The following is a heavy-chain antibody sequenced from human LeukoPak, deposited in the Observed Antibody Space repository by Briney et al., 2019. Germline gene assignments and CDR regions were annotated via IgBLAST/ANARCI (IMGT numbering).Heavy chain of an antibody. CDR3: ARSIYDFWSGYYTSFDY. Sequence: PSETLSFTCTVSGGSISSGGYYWSWIRQHPGKGLEWIGYIYYSGSTYYNPSLKSRVTISVDTSKNQFSLKLSSVTAADTAVYYCARSIYDFWSGYYTSFDYWGQGTLVTVSS. V-gene: IGHV4-31*03. CDR2: IYYSGST. D-gene: IGHD3-3*01. J-gene: IGHJ4*02. CDR1: GGSISSGGYY.